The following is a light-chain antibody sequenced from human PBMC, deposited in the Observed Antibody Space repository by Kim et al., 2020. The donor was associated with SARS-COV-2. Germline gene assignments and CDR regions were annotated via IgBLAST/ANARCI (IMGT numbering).Light chain of an antibody. CDR3: QEFHNIPHT. CDR1: QDIRNY. CDR2: HTS. Sequence: DIQMTQFPPSLSASVGDRVTITCQAAQDIRNYLNWYQHKPGKAPKLLIYHTSNWDTGVPSRFRGSGSGTDFTLTISSLQPEDSATYYCQEFHNIPHTFGQGTKLEI. V-gene: IGKV1-33*01. J-gene: IGKJ2*01.